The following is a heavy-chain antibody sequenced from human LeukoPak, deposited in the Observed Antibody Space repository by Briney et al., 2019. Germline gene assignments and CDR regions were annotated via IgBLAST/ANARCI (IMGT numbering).Heavy chain of an antibody. J-gene: IGHJ4*02. CDR3: ARDVTLSMIRIDD. V-gene: IGHV4-39*07. Sequence: SETLSLTCTVSGGSISSSSYYWGWIRQPPGKGLEWIGSIYYSGSSYYNPSLKSRVTISVDTSKNQFSLKLSSVTAADTAVYFCARDVTLSMIRIDDWGQGTLVTVSS. CDR2: IYYSGSS. CDR1: GGSISSSSYY. D-gene: IGHD3-10*01.